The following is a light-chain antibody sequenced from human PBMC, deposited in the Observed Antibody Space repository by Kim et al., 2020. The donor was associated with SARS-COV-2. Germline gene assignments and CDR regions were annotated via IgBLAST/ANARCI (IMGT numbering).Light chain of an antibody. CDR2: AIS. CDR1: QSVRTY. V-gene: IGKV1-39*01. CDR3: QRSYATPAS. J-gene: IGKJ5*01. Sequence: VGDTVITPCRAGQSVRTYFNWQQQKARKAPKLLIFAISSLQSGVPSRFSGRGSGTDFPLTISNLQPDDFATYYCQRSYATPASFGQGTRLEIK.